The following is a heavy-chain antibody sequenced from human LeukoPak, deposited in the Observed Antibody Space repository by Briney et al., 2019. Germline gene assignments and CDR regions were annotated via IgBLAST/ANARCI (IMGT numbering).Heavy chain of an antibody. CDR3: ARAGTLAFDI. J-gene: IGHJ3*02. Sequence: GGSLRLSCAASGFTLSSNYMSWVRQAPGKGLEWVSVIYSGGSTYYADSVKGRFTISRDNSKSTLFLQMNNLRAEDTAVYYCARAGTLAFDIWGQGKMVTVSS. V-gene: IGHV3-66*02. CDR1: GFTLSSNY. D-gene: IGHD3-10*01. CDR2: IYSGGST.